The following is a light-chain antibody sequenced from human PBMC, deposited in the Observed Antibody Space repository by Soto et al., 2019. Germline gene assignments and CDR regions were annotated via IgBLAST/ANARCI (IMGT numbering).Light chain of an antibody. V-gene: IGLV9-49*01. CDR2: VGTGGIVG. Sequence: QSVLTQPPSASASLGASVTLTCTLSSGYSNYKVDWYQQRPGKGPRFVMRVGTGGIVGSKGDGIPDRFSVLGSGLNRYLTIKNIQEEDEGDYHCGADHGSGSNFPHVVFGGGTKLTVL. J-gene: IGLJ2*01. CDR1: SGYSNYK. CDR3: GADHGSGSNFPHVV.